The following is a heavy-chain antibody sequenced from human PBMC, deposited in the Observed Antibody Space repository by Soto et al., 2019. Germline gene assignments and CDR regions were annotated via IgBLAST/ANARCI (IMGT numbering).Heavy chain of an antibody. D-gene: IGHD3-22*01. J-gene: IGHJ3*02. V-gene: IGHV3-23*01. Sequence: GGSLRLSCAASGFTFSSYAMSWVRQAPGKGLEWVSAISGSGGSTYYADSVKGRFTISRDNSKNTLYLQMNSLRAEDTAVYYCAKMTRTYYYDSSGYLDAFDIWGQGTMVTVSS. CDR2: ISGSGGST. CDR1: GFTFSSYA. CDR3: AKMTRTYYYDSSGYLDAFDI.